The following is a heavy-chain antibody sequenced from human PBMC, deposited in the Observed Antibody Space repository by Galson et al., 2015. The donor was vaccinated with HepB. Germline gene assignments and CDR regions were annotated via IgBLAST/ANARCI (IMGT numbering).Heavy chain of an antibody. Sequence: SVKVSCKASGYTFTSYAMHWVRQAPGQRLEWMGWINAGNGNTKYSQKFQGRVTITRDTSASTAYTELRSLRSDDTAVYYCARVAVEYQLLHSRGFDPWDQGTLVTVSS. CDR1: GYTFTSYA. V-gene: IGHV1-3*01. CDR2: INAGNGNT. D-gene: IGHD2-2*01. J-gene: IGHJ5*02. CDR3: ARVAVEYQLLHSRGFDP.